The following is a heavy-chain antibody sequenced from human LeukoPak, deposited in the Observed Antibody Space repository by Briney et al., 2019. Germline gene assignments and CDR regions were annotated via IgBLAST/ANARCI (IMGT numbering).Heavy chain of an antibody. Sequence: GGTLRLSCAASGFTFSSYGMSWVRQAPGKGLEWVSAISGSGGSTYSADSVKGRFTISRDNSKNTLYLQMNSLRAEDTAVYYCAKTSSSWYVHFDYWGQGTLVTVSS. J-gene: IGHJ4*02. CDR1: GFTFSSYG. CDR2: ISGSGGST. D-gene: IGHD6-13*01. V-gene: IGHV3-23*01. CDR3: AKTSSSWYVHFDY.